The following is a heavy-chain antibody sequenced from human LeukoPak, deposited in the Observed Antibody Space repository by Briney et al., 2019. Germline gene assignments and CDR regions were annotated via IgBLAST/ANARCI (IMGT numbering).Heavy chain of an antibody. CDR3: AKDIGYGGNRGFDY. CDR1: GFTCDDYA. D-gene: IGHD4-23*01. CDR2: ISWNSGSI. Sequence: PGGSLRLSCAASGFTCDDYAMHWVRQAPGKGLEWVSGISWNSGSIGYADSVKGRFTISRDNAKNSLYLQMNSLRAEDMALYYCAKDIGYGGNRGFDYWGQGTLVTVSS. V-gene: IGHV3-9*03. J-gene: IGHJ4*02.